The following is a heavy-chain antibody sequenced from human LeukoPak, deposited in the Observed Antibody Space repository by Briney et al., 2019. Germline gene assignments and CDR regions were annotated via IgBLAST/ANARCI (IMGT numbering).Heavy chain of an antibody. J-gene: IGHJ3*02. CDR1: GGSISSGDYY. Sequence: SETLSLTCTVSGGSISSGDYYWSWIRQPPGKGLEWIGYIYYSGSTYYNPSLKSRVTISVDTSKNQFSLKLSSVTAADTAVYYCARTASGYDSRDAFDIRGQGTMVTVSS. D-gene: IGHD5-12*01. V-gene: IGHV4-30-4*01. CDR2: IYYSGST. CDR3: ARTASGYDSRDAFDI.